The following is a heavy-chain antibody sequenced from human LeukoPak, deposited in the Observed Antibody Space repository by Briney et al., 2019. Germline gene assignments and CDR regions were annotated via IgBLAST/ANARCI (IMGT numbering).Heavy chain of an antibody. CDR3: ARARGSGSYYTGNKYGMDV. V-gene: IGHV2-70*11. J-gene: IGHJ6*02. CDR2: IDWDDDK. D-gene: IGHD3-10*01. Sequence: SGPALVKPTQTLTLTCTFSGFSLSTSGMCVSWIRQPPGKALEWLARIDWDDDKYYSTSLKTRLTISKDTSKNQVVLTMTNMDPVDTATYYCARARGSGSYYTGNKYGMDVWGQGTTVTVSS. CDR1: GFSLSTSGMC.